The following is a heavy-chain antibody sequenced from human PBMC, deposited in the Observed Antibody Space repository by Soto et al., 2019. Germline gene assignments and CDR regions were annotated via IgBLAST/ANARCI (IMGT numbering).Heavy chain of an antibody. CDR2: INHSGST. CDR1: GGAFSGYY. Sequence: PSETLSLTCAVYGGAFSGYYWSWIRQPPGKGLEWIGEINHSGSTNYNPSLKSRVTISVDTSKNQFSLKLSSVTAADTAVYYCERGMITMVRRRDAFDIWGQGKMVTVSS. CDR3: ERGMITMVRRRDAFDI. V-gene: IGHV4-34*01. D-gene: IGHD3-10*01. J-gene: IGHJ3*02.